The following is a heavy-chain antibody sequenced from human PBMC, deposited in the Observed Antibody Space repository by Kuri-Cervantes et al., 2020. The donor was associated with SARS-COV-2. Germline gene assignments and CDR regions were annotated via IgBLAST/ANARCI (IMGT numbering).Heavy chain of an antibody. Sequence: GSLRLSCAFYGESFSGYYWNWIRQSPGKGLEWIGEVNHRGSTNYNPSLKSRVTISVDTSSKQFSLHLGSVTAADTAVYYCAREITGVRLRWRRVDYWGQGTLVTVSS. J-gene: IGHJ4*02. V-gene: IGHV4-34*01. CDR2: VNHRGST. CDR1: GESFSGYY. D-gene: IGHD4-23*01. CDR3: AREITGVRLRWRRVDY.